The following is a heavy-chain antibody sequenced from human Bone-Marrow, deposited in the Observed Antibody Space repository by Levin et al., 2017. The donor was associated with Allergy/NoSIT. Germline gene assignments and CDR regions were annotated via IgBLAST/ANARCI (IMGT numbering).Heavy chain of an antibody. J-gene: IGHJ3*02. D-gene: IGHD1-26*01. CDR2: IWYDGTNK. V-gene: IGHV3-33*01. Sequence: PGGSLRLSCAASGFTFSNYGMHWVRQAPGKGLEWVAVIWYDGTNKFYADSVKGRFAISRDNSKNTVYLEMNSLRDEDTALYYCAREMNSGSHGAFDIWGQGTMVTVS. CDR1: GFTFSNYG. CDR3: AREMNSGSHGAFDI.